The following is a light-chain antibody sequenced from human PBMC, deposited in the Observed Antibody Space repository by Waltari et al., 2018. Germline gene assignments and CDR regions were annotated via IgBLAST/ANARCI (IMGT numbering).Light chain of an antibody. V-gene: IGKV3-20*01. CDR3: QQYGRSPPWT. CDR2: AAS. Sequence: EIVLTQSPGTLSLSPGAGATLPCRASQTVTSNYLDWYQLKPGQAPRLLIYAASTRATGIPDRFSGSGSDTDFTLTISRLESDDFAVYYCQQYGRSPPWTFGQGTKVEIK. J-gene: IGKJ1*01. CDR1: QTVTSNY.